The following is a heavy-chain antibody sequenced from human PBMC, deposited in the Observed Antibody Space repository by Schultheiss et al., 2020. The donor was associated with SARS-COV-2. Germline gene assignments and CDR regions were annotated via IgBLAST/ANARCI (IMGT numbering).Heavy chain of an antibody. D-gene: IGHD3-22*01. CDR3: ARITTHDYFGMDV. Sequence: SETLSLTCAVYGGSFSGYFWSWIRQPPGKGLEWIGEVIHTGGINYNPSLKSRVTVSIDTSKNQFSLKLSSVTAADTAVYYCARITTHDYFGMDVWGQGTTVTVSS. CDR1: GGSFSGYF. V-gene: IGHV4-34*10. CDR2: VIHTGGI. J-gene: IGHJ6*02.